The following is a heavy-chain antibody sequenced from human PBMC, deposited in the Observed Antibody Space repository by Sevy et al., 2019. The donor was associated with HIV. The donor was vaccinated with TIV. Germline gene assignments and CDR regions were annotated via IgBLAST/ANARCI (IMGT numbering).Heavy chain of an antibody. J-gene: IGHJ4*02. Sequence: ASVKVSCKVSGYTLTELSMHWVRQAPGKGLEWMATFDPEDGETIYERKFQGRVTMTGETSTDTAYMELRSLRSEDTAVYYCSTTRDYYDSSGYPFDYWGQGTLVTVSS. CDR2: FDPEDGET. V-gene: IGHV1-24*01. CDR3: STTRDYYDSSGYPFDY. D-gene: IGHD3-22*01. CDR1: GYTLTELS.